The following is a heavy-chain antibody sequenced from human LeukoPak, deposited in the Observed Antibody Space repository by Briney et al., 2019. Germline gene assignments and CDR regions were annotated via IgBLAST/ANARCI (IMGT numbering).Heavy chain of an antibody. Sequence: SETLSLTCTVSGGSISSCYWTWIRQTPGRELEWIGYIYYSGSTNYNPSLKSRVSISVDTSRNQLPLMLTSVTAADTAVYYCARGGYSSSWSLGMDVWGQGTTVTVSS. D-gene: IGHD6-13*01. CDR2: IYYSGST. J-gene: IGHJ6*02. CDR3: ARGGYSSSWSLGMDV. V-gene: IGHV4-59*12. CDR1: GGSISSCY.